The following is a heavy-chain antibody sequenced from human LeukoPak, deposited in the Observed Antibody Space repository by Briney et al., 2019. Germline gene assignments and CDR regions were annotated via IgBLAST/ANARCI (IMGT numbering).Heavy chain of an antibody. CDR1: VFTVSSNY. J-gene: IGHJ4*02. CDR3: ARDLYYYGSGSYPSDY. D-gene: IGHD3-10*01. V-gene: IGHV3-66*01. Sequence: GGSLRQSCAASVFTVSSNYMSWLRQAPGKGLEWVSVIYSGGSTYYADSVKCRFTISRDNSKNTLYLQMNSLRAEDTAVYYCARDLYYYGSGSYPSDYWDQGTLVTVSS. CDR2: IYSGGST.